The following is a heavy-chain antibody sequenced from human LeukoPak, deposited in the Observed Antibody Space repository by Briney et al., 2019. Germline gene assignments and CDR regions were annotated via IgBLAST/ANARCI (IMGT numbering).Heavy chain of an antibody. D-gene: IGHD6-19*01. CDR1: GFTVSNNY. J-gene: IGHJ4*02. Sequence: PGGSLRLSCAASGFTVSNNYMSWVRQAPGKGLEWVSFVYSGGSTYYADSVKGRFTISRDNAKNSLYLQMNSLRDEDTAVYYCARTLTGMAVAGPKGFDYWGQGSLVTVSS. CDR2: VYSGGST. CDR3: ARTLTGMAVAGPKGFDY. V-gene: IGHV3-66*01.